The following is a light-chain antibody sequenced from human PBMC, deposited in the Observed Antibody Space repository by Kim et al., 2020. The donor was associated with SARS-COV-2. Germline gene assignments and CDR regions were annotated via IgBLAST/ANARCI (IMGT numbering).Light chain of an antibody. CDR3: QHYGRSGIT. CDR1: QSVSSSS. CDR2: DAS. J-gene: IGKJ5*01. V-gene: IGKV3-20*01. Sequence: EIVLTQSPGTLYLSPGERATLSCRASQSVSSSSLAWYQQKPGQAPRLLIYDASGRATGIPDRFSGSGSGTDFTLTVSGLEPEDFVVYYCQHYGRSGITFGQGTRLEIK.